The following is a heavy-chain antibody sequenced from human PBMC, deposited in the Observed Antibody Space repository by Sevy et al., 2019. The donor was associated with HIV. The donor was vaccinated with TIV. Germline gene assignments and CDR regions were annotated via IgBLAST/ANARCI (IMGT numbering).Heavy chain of an antibody. D-gene: IGHD3-22*01. CDR1: GFTFSTYA. CDR3: ALCTYYYDSSGSVRAFFDY. J-gene: IGHJ4*02. V-gene: IGHV3-30-3*01. CDR2: ISYDGSNK. Sequence: GGSLRLSCAASGFTFSTYAMHWVRQAPGKGLEWVAVISYDGSNKYYADSVKGRFTISRDNSKYTLYLQMNSLRAEDTAVYYCALCTYYYDSSGSVRAFFDYWGQGTLVTVSS.